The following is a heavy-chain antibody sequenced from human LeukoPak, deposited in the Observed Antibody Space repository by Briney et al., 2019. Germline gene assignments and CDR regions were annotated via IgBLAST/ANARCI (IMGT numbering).Heavy chain of an antibody. V-gene: IGHV1-3*01. J-gene: IGHJ5*02. CDR3: PRTAYDILTGEIHNWFDP. CDR2: INAGNGNT. D-gene: IGHD3-9*01. Sequence: GASVKVSCKASGYTFTSFAIHWVRQAPGQRLEWMGWINAGNGNTKYSQKFQGRVTITRDTSASTAYMELSSLRSEDTAVYFCPRTAYDILTGEIHNWFDPWGQGTLVTVSS. CDR1: GYTFTSFA.